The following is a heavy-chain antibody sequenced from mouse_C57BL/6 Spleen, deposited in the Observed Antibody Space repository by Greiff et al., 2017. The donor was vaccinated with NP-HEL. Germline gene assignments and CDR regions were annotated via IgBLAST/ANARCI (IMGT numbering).Heavy chain of an antibody. CDR1: GFTFTDYY. D-gene: IGHD1-1*01. Sequence: EVKVVESGGGLVQPGGSLSLSCAASGFTFTDYYMSWVRQPPGKALEWLGFIRNKANGYTTAYSASVKGRFTIARANYQSILYLHMIALRAENSATYYCARYYHCYYGNRYFDVWGTGTTVTVSS. CDR3: ARYYHCYYGNRYFDV. J-gene: IGHJ1*03. CDR2: IRNKANGYTT. V-gene: IGHV7-3*01.